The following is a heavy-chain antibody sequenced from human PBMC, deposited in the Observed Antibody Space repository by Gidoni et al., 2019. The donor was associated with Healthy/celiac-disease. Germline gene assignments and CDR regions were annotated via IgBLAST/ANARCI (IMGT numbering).Heavy chain of an antibody. CDR2: ISGSGGST. D-gene: IGHD6-13*01. CDR1: GFTFSSYA. Sequence: EVQLLESGGGLVEPGGSLRLSCAASGFTFSSYAMSWVRQAPGKGLEWVSAISGSGGSTYYADSVKGRFTISRDNSKNTLYLQMNSLRAEDTAVYYCANGPRGAAAGIVEPLWGQGTLVTVSS. CDR3: ANGPRGAAAGIVEPL. J-gene: IGHJ4*02. V-gene: IGHV3-23*01.